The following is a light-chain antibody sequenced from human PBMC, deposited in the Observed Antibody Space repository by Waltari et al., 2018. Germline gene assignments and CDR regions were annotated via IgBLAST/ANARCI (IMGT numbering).Light chain of an antibody. CDR2: DTS. Sequence: EVVLTQSPVTLSLSAGERASISCSASESVYKYLAWYQQRPGQPPRLLIYDTSNRAAGVPGRFSGSGYGTDFTLTITSLEAEDFAVYFCQQGSILPLTFGGGTRVEIK. CDR3: QQGSILPLT. CDR1: ESVYKY. J-gene: IGKJ4*01. V-gene: IGKV3-11*01.